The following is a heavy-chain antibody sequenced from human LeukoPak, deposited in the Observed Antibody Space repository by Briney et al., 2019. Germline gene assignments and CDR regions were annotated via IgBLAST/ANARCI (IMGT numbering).Heavy chain of an antibody. D-gene: IGHD5-12*01. V-gene: IGHV1-3*01. J-gene: IGHJ6*02. CDR3: TRALGYPYYAMDV. CDR1: GYTFTAYV. Sequence: ASVKVSCKASGYTFTAYVMHWVRQAPGQRLEWMGWNNAGNGNTKYSQEFQGRVTTTRDTFANTIYMELSSLRSEDTAVYYCTRALGYPYYAMDVWGQGTTVTVSS. CDR2: NNAGNGNT.